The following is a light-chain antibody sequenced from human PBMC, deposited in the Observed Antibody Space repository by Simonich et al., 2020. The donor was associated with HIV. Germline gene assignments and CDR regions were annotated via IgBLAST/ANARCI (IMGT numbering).Light chain of an antibody. CDR2: DAS. CDR3: QQLNSYPFT. CDR1: QSVSNN. J-gene: IGKJ3*01. V-gene: IGKV3-11*01. Sequence: EIEMTQSPATLSVSPGERATLSCRASQSVSNNLAWYQQKPGQAPRLLIYDASNRATGIPARFSGSGSGTDFTLTISSLEPEDFATYYCQQLNSYPFTFGPGTKVDIK.